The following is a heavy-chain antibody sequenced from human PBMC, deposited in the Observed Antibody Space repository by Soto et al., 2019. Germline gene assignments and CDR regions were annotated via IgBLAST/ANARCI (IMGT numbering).Heavy chain of an antibody. CDR1: GGSISSYY. Sequence: QVQLQESGPGLVKPSETLSLTCTVSGGSISSYYWSWIRQPPGKGLEWIGYIYYSGSTNYNPSLKSRVTISVDTSKNQCSLKLSSVTAADTAVYYCARSSGYSGYDFIYYYYGMDVWGQGTTVTVSS. V-gene: IGHV4-59*01. CDR2: IYYSGST. D-gene: IGHD5-12*01. CDR3: ARSSGYSGYDFIYYYYGMDV. J-gene: IGHJ6*02.